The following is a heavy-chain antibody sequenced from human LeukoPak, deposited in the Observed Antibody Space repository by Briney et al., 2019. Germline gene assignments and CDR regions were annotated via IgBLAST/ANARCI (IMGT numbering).Heavy chain of an antibody. J-gene: IGHJ3*02. CDR3: ARIRGYSYGPDAFDI. CDR2: IRYDGSNK. CDR1: GFIFSSYG. V-gene: IGHV3-30*02. Sequence: GGSLRLSCAASGFIFSSYGMHWVRQAPGKGLEWILFIRYDGSNKYYADSVKGRFTISRDNSKNTLYLQMSSLRAEDTAVYYCARIRGYSYGPDAFDIWGQGTMVTVSS. D-gene: IGHD5-18*01.